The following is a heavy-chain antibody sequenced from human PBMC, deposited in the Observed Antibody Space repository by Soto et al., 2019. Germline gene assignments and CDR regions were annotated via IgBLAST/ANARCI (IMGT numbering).Heavy chain of an antibody. J-gene: IGHJ5*02. CDR3: ARDGXSPRWSGYLPRVSWFDP. Sequence: ASVQVSCKASGGTFSSYAISWVRQAPGPGLEWMGGIIPIFGTANYAQKFQGRVTITADKSTSTAYMELSSLRSEDTAVYYCARDGXSPRWSGYLPRVSWFDPWGQGTLVTVSS. CDR1: GGTFSSYA. V-gene: IGHV1-69*06. CDR2: IIPIFGTA. D-gene: IGHD3-3*01.